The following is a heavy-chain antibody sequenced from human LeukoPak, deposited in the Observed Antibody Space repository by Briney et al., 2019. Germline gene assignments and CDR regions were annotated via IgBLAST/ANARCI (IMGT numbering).Heavy chain of an antibody. J-gene: IGHJ4*02. CDR1: GFTFDNYA. CDR2: ISGSDYTT. CDR3: ARDPISSSSYYFDY. D-gene: IGHD6-6*01. Sequence: GGSLRLSCAASGFTFDNYAMTWVRQAPGRGLEWISTISGSDYTTYYADSVKGRFTISRDNSKNTLYLQMNSLRAEDTAVYYCARDPISSSSYYFDYWGRGTLVTVSS. V-gene: IGHV3-23*01.